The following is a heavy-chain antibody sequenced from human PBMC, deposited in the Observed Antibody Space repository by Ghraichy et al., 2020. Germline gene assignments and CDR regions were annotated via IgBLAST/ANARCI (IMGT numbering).Heavy chain of an antibody. CDR2: IKHDGSEQ. CDR3: ARDKIPADNFDY. D-gene: IGHD2-2*01. J-gene: IGHJ4*02. Sequence: GGSLRLSCAASGFTFNSYWMSWVRQAQGKGLEWVADIKHDGSEQNYVDSVKGRFTISRDNAKNSLYLQMNSLRADDTAVYYCARDKIPADNFDYWGQGTLVTVSS. CDR1: GFTFNSYW. V-gene: IGHV3-7*01.